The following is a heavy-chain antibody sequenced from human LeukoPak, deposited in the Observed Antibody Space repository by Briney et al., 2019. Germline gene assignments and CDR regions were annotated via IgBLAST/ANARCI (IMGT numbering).Heavy chain of an antibody. CDR1: GFTLSTNY. J-gene: IGHJ3*02. D-gene: IGHD1-14*01. V-gene: IGHV3-66*01. CDR2: LHSGGST. Sequence: PGGSLRLSCTASGFTLSTNYMNWVRQAPGEGLEWVSVLHSGGSTYYADSVKGRFTISRDNSKNTLYLQMNSLRAEDTGVYYCARAPSERADNALDIWGQGTKVAVSS. CDR3: ARAPSERADNALDI.